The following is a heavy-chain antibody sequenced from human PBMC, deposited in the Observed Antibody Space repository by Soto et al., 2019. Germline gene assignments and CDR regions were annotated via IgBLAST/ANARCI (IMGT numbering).Heavy chain of an antibody. V-gene: IGHV3-33*01. CDR2: IWYDGSNK. CDR3: ARHPPIEYSGYNFDY. D-gene: IGHD5-12*01. J-gene: IGHJ4*02. CDR1: GFTFSSYG. Sequence: GGSLRLSCAASGFTFSSYGMHWVRQAPGKGLEWVAVIWYDGSNKYYADSVKGRFTISRDNSKNTLYLQMNSLRAEDTAVYYCARHPPIEYSGYNFDYWGQGTLVTVSS.